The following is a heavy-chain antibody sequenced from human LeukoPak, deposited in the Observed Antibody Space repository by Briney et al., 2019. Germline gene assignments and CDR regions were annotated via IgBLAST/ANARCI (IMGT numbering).Heavy chain of an antibody. CDR1: GFTFSTYS. Sequence: GGSLRLSCAASGFTFSTYSMNWVRQAPGKGLEWVSSITSGSSYIYYADSVKGRFTISRDSAKNSLYLQMNSLRAEDTAVYYCARLNGGWSSNWFDPWGQGTLVTVSS. CDR3: ARLNGGWSSNWFDP. CDR2: ITSGSSYI. V-gene: IGHV3-21*01. J-gene: IGHJ5*02. D-gene: IGHD6-19*01.